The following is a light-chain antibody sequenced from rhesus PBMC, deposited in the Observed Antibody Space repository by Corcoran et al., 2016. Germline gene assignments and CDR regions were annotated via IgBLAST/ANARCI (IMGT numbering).Light chain of an antibody. Sequence: DIQMTQSPSSLSASVGDRVTITCRASQGISNWLAWYQQKPGKPRKLLIYRASKLETGVPSRFSGSGSGTDFTLTISSLQPEDIATYYCQQHDNSPLTFGGGTKVEIK. J-gene: IGKJ4*01. CDR1: QGISNW. CDR2: RAS. V-gene: IGKV1-69*01. CDR3: QQHDNSPLT.